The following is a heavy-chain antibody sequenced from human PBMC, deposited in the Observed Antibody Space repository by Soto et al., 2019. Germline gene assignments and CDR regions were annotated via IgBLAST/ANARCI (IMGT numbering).Heavy chain of an antibody. Sequence: QVQLVESGGGVVQPGRSLRLSCAASGFTFSAYAMHWVRQAPGKGLEWVTVISSDGSDKYYADYVKGRFTISRDNSKNRLYLQMTSLSPEDTAVYFCAKGVVATTGWLDPWGQGTLVTVSS. CDR3: AKGVVATTGWLDP. V-gene: IGHV3-30*18. D-gene: IGHD1-1*01. CDR1: GFTFSAYA. J-gene: IGHJ5*02. CDR2: ISSDGSDK.